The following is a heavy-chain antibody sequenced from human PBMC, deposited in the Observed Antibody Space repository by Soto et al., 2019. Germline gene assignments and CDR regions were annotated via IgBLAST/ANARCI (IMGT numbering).Heavy chain of an antibody. CDR3: ARAFFYQGSGSRGYSFDAFDF. Sequence: QVQLVQSGAEVKKPGASVKVSCKASGYTFTSSGMSWVRQAPGQGLEWMGWISAHTGSSEYAQRFQGRVTMTTDKSKSTAYMELRSRRSADTAIYYCARAFFYQGSGSRGYSFDAFDFWGPGTLVTVSS. D-gene: IGHD3-22*01. CDR1: GYTFTSSG. J-gene: IGHJ3*01. V-gene: IGHV1-18*01. CDR2: ISAHTGSS.